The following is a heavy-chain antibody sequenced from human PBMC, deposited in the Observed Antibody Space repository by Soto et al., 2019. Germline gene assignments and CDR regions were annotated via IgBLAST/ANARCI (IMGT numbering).Heavy chain of an antibody. J-gene: IGHJ2*01. Sequence: GGSLRLSCAASGFTFSSYAMSWVRQAPGKGLEWVSAISGSGGSTYYADSVKGRFTISRDNSKNTLYLQMNSLRAEDTAVYYCAKRPEVVVINWYFDLWGRGTLVTVSS. CDR1: GFTFSSYA. CDR2: ISGSGGST. D-gene: IGHD3-22*01. V-gene: IGHV3-23*01. CDR3: AKRPEVVVINWYFDL.